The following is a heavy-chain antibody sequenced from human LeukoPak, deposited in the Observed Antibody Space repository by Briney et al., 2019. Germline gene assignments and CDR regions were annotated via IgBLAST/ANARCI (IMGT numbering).Heavy chain of an antibody. CDR2: INPNSGGT. CDR1: GYTFSSYG. D-gene: IGHD3-22*01. V-gene: IGHV1-2*02. Sequence: GASVKVSCKASGYTFSSYGISWVRQAPGQGLEWMGWINPNSGGTNYAQKFQGRVTMTRDTSISTAYMELSRLRSDDTAVYYCARASYCYDSSGYPGYYFDYGGQGTLVTVSS. CDR3: ARASYCYDSSGYPGYYFDY. J-gene: IGHJ4*02.